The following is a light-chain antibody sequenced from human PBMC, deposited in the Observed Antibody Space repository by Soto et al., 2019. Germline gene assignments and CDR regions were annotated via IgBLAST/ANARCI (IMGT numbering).Light chain of an antibody. CDR3: QQYNISPYT. CDR2: KTS. Sequence: DIQMTQSPSTLSASVGDRVALTCRASQSISTWLAWYQQKPGKAPKLLISKTSSLDSGVPSRFSGSGAGTDFTLTISSLQPDDLATYYCQQYNISPYTFGQGTKLEIK. J-gene: IGKJ2*01. V-gene: IGKV1-5*03. CDR1: QSISTW.